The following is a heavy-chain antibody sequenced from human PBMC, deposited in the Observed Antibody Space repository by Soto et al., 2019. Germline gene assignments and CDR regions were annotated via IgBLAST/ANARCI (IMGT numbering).Heavy chain of an antibody. CDR1: GGSVSGHY. CDR3: ARDRRGYNYGRNPFDI. Sequence: PSETLSLTCNVSGGSVSGHYWRWIRQPAGKGLEWIWRIYARGSTYYNPSLESRVTISVDTSKSQFSLRLSSVTAADTAIYYCARDRRGYNYGRNPFDIWGQGTMVTVSS. D-gene: IGHD5-18*01. J-gene: IGHJ3*02. CDR2: IYARGST. V-gene: IGHV4-4*07.